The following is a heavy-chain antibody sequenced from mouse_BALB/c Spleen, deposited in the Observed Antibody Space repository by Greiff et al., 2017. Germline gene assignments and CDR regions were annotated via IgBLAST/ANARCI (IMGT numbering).Heavy chain of an antibody. Sequence: DVKLVESGGGLVQPGGSLRLSCATSGFTFTDYYMSWVRQPPGKALEWLGFIRNKANGYTTEYSASVKGRFTISRDNSQSILYLQMNTLRAEDSATYYCARDRDDGYYDAMDYWGQGTSVTVSS. D-gene: IGHD2-3*01. CDR3: ARDRDDGYYDAMDY. V-gene: IGHV7-3*02. CDR1: GFTFTDYY. CDR2: IRNKANGYTT. J-gene: IGHJ4*01.